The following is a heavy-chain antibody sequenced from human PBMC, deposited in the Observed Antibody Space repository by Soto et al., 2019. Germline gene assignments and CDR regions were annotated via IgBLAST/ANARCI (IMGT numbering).Heavy chain of an antibody. CDR2: ISHDGSKT. CDR3: VRGPSHGAFDI. J-gene: IGHJ3*02. Sequence: SLRLACAASGFTFSSYGIHWVRQAPGKGLEWVAVISHDGSKTNYADSVKGRFTISRDNARNTVYLQVNSLRPEDTAVYHCVRGPSHGAFDIWGQGTLVTVSS. CDR1: GFTFSSYG. V-gene: IGHV3-30*03.